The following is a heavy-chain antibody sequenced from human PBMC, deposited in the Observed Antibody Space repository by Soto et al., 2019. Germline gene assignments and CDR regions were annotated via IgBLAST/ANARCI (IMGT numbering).Heavy chain of an antibody. J-gene: IGHJ6*02. CDR1: GLTVSHNY. V-gene: IGHV3-53*01. D-gene: IGHD3-16*01. CDR3: VRPRPSGENYGMDV. CDR2: LYTEGTT. Sequence: PVGSLRLSCVASGLTVSHNYMAWVRQAPEMGLEWVSILYTEGTTYYADSVKGLFTISRDSSKNTLFLQMDSLRAEDTAVYYCVRPRPSGENYGMDVWGQGTTVTVYS.